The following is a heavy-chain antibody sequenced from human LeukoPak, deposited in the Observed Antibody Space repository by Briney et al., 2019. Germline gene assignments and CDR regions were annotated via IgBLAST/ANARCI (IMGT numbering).Heavy chain of an antibody. CDR1: GGSIRSNN. Sequence: KPSETLSLTCTVSGGSIRSNNWSWLRQTPGKGLEWIAYINYSGNTNNNPSLKSRVTISIDTSKSQFSLKLSSVTAADTAIYYCARHGQDTGNFYAHFVYWGQGTLVTVSS. D-gene: IGHD1-26*01. CDR3: ARHGQDTGNFYAHFVY. J-gene: IGHJ4*02. V-gene: IGHV4-59*08. CDR2: INYSGNT.